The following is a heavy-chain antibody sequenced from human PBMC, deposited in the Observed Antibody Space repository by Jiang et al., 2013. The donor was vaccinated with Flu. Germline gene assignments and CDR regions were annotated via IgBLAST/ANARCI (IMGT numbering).Heavy chain of an antibody. Sequence: YYMHWVRRGPSDKGVEWMGIINPSGGSTSYAQKFQGRVTMTRDTSTSTVYMELSSLRSEDTAVYYCARAANRFIDYWGQGTLVTVSS. V-gene: IGHV1-46*01. CDR3: ARAANRFIDY. CDR1: YY. D-gene: IGHD2/OR15-2a*01. J-gene: IGHJ4*02. CDR2: INPSGGST.